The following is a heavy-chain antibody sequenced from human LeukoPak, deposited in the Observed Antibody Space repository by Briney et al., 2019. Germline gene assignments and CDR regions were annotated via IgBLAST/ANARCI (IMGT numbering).Heavy chain of an antibody. CDR3: AKVNSGWYTDAFDL. CDR1: RFTFSSYA. CDR2: ISGGDGDTYYGNT. J-gene: IGHJ3*01. D-gene: IGHD6-19*01. Sequence: GGSLRLSCAASRFTFSSYAMSWVRQAPGKGLEWVSGISGGDGDTYYGNTYYADSVKGRFTISRDNSKNTLYLQMSSLRAEDTAVYYCAKVNSGWYTDAFDLWGQGTMVTVSS. V-gene: IGHV3-23*01.